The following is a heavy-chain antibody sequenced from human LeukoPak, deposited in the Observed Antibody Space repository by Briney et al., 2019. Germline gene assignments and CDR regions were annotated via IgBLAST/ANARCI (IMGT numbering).Heavy chain of an antibody. V-gene: IGHV4-61*02. CDR1: GVSISSGSYY. Sequence: SETPSLTCTVSGVSISSGSYYWRWIRQPAGKGLEWIGRIYTSGSTNYNPSLKCLVTISVDTSKNQFSLKLSSVTAADTAVYYCARSITIFGVVTDYFDYWGQGTLVTVSS. D-gene: IGHD3-3*01. CDR3: ARSITIFGVVTDYFDY. CDR2: IYTSGST. J-gene: IGHJ4*02.